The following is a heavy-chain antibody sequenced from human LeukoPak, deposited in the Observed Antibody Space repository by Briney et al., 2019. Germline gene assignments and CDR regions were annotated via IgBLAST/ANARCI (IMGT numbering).Heavy chain of an antibody. V-gene: IGHV4-4*07. CDR3: AREGGARGLPDY. CDR2: MSTSGST. Sequence: SQTLSLTCTVSGGSLSGYYWSWIRQPAGKGLEWIGRMSTSGSTYHNPSVKSRVTLSVDTSKNQFSLKLTSVTAADTAAYYCAREGGARGLPDYWGQGTLVTVSS. D-gene: IGHD3-16*01. CDR1: GGSLSGYY. J-gene: IGHJ4*02.